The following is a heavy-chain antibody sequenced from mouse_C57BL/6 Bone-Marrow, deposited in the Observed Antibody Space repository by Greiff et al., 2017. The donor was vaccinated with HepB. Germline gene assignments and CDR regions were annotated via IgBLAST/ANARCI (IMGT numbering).Heavy chain of an antibody. D-gene: IGHD2-10*01. CDR2: IDPSDSYT. Sequence: QVQLQQPGAELVMPGASVKLSCKASGYTFTSYWMHWVKQRPGQGLEWIGEIDPSDSYTNYNQKFKGKSTLTVDKSSSTAYMQLSSLTSEDSAVYYCARSFYGNYPMDYWGQGTSVTVSS. J-gene: IGHJ4*01. CDR3: ARSFYGNYPMDY. V-gene: IGHV1-69*01. CDR1: GYTFTSYW.